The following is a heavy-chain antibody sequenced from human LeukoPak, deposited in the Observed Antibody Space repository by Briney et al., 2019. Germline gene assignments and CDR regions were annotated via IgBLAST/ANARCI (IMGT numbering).Heavy chain of an antibody. D-gene: IGHD2-2*01. V-gene: IGHV3-30*02. CDR1: GFMFI. CDR2: IRYDEANK. Sequence: GGSLRLSCAASGFMFIHWVRQAPGKGPEWVAFIRYDEANKYYADSVKGRFTISRDNSKNTLYLEMNSLRAEDTAVYYCAKAYCGSTVCYGGGKIDYWGQGTLVTVSS. CDR3: AKAYCGSTVCYGGGKIDY. J-gene: IGHJ4*02.